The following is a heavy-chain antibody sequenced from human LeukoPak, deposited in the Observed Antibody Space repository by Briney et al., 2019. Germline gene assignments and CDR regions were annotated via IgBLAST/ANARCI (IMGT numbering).Heavy chain of an antibody. CDR1: GLTFSSYS. J-gene: IGHJ4*02. CDR2: ISSSSSYI. V-gene: IGHV3-21*01. D-gene: IGHD6-19*01. CDR3: ARGLMYSSGWSGY. Sequence: GGSLRLSCAASGLTFSSYSMNWVRQAPGKGLEWVSSISSSSSYIYYADSVKGRFTISRDNAKNFPYLQMNSLRAEDTAVYYCARGLMYSSGWSGYWGQGTLVTVSS.